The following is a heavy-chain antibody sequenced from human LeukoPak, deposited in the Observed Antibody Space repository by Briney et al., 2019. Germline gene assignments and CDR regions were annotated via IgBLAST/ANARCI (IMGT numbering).Heavy chain of an antibody. V-gene: IGHV3-7*01. CDR3: ATSFIGRRWSSQEDAFDI. J-gene: IGHJ3*02. D-gene: IGHD4-23*01. CDR2: IKQDGSEK. CDR1: GFTFSSYW. Sequence: GGSLRLSCAASGFTFSSYWMSWVRQAPGKGLEWVANIKQDGSEKYYVDSVKGRFTISRDNAKNTLYLQMNSLRAEDTAVYYCATSFIGRRWSSQEDAFDIWGQGAMVTVSS.